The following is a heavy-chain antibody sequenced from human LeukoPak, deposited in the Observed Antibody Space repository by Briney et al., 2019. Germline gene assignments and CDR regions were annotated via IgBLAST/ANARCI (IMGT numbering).Heavy chain of an antibody. J-gene: IGHJ5*02. Sequence: PSETLSLTCTVSGGSISSSSYYWGWIRQPPGKGLEWIGSIYYSGSTYYNPSLKSRVTISVDTSKNQFSLKLSSVTAADTAVYYCARDPTVSYNWNDHWFDPWGQGTLVTVSS. CDR3: ARDPTVSYNWNDHWFDP. CDR1: GGSISSSSYY. D-gene: IGHD1-1*01. CDR2: IYYSGST. V-gene: IGHV4-39*02.